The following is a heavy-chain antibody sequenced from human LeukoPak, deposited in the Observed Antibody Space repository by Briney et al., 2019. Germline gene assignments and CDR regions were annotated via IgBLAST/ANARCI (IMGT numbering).Heavy chain of an antibody. CDR1: GFPFNAYW. J-gene: IGHJ4*02. D-gene: IGHD6-13*01. CDR2: IRQDGDTK. V-gene: IGHV3-7*03. CDR3: ARSLPYGTTWYGRSDF. Sequence: GGSLRLSCAASGFPFNAYWMTWVRQAPGKGLEWVANIRQDGDTKYYVDSVKGRFTISRDNAMNSLYLRMNSLRAEDTAIYYCARSLPYGTTWYGRSDFWGQGTLVTVSS.